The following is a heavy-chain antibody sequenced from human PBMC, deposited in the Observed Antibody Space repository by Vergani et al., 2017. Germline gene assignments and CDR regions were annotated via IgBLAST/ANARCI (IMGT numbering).Heavy chain of an antibody. Sequence: EVQLVESGGGLVKPGGSLRLSCAASGFTFSSYSMNWVRQAPGKGLEWVSSISSSSSYIYYADSVKGRFTISRDNAKNSLYLQMNSLRAVDTAVYYCARDLNTIFGVTNYYYYMDVWGKGTTVTVSS. V-gene: IGHV3-21*01. J-gene: IGHJ6*03. CDR1: GFTFSSYS. CDR3: ARDLNTIFGVTNYYYYMDV. D-gene: IGHD3-3*01. CDR2: ISSSSSYI.